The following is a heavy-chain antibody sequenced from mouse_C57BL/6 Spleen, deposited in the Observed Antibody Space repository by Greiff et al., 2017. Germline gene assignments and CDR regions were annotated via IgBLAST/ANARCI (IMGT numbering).Heavy chain of an antibody. Sequence: VQLQQSGAELVRPGASVTLSCKASGYTFTDYEMHWVKQTPVHGLEWIGAIDPETGGTAYNQKFKGKAILTADKSSSTAYMELRSLASEDSSVYDSTPITTGVASFDYWGQGTTLTVSS. CDR3: TPITTGVASFDY. J-gene: IGHJ2*01. D-gene: IGHD1-1*01. CDR2: IDPETGGT. V-gene: IGHV1-15*01. CDR1: GYTFTDYE.